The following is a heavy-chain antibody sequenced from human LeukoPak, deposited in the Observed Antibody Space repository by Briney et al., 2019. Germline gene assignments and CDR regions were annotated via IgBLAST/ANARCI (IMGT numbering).Heavy chain of an antibody. CDR1: GGSFSGYY. CDR3: ARGASSTCLDY. V-gene: IGHV4-34*01. J-gene: IGHJ4*02. Sequence: PSETLSLTCAVYGGSFSGYYWSWIRQPPGKGLEWIGEINHSGSTNYNPSLKSRVTISVDTSKNQFSLKLSSVTAADTAVYYCARGASSTCLDYWGQGTLVTVSS. D-gene: IGHD2-2*01. CDR2: INHSGST.